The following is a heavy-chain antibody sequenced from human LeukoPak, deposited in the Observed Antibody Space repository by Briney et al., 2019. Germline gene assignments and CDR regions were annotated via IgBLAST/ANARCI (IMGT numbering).Heavy chain of an antibody. Sequence: SQTLSLTCDISGDSVSSNSAAWNWIRQSPLRGLEWLGRTYYRSKWYNDYAVSVKSRITINPDTSKNQFSLQLNSVTPEDTAVYYCARRAGSRPSGGYYYYYYYMDVWGKGTTVTVSS. J-gene: IGHJ6*03. CDR3: ARRAGSRPSGGYYYYYYYMDV. CDR1: GDSVSSNSAA. V-gene: IGHV6-1*01. D-gene: IGHD6-13*01. CDR2: TYYRSKWYN.